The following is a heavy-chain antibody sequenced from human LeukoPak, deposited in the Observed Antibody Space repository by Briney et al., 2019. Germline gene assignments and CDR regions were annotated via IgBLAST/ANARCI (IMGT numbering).Heavy chain of an antibody. CDR2: INHSGST. CDR1: GGSFSGYY. CDR3: ASLYYYDSSGWA. Sequence: SETLSLTCGVYGGSFSGYYWSWIRQPPGKGLEWIGEINHSGSTNYNPSLKSRVTISVDTSKNQFSLKLSSVTAADTAVYYCASLYYYDSSGWAWGQGTLVTVSS. V-gene: IGHV4-34*01. J-gene: IGHJ5*02. D-gene: IGHD3-22*01.